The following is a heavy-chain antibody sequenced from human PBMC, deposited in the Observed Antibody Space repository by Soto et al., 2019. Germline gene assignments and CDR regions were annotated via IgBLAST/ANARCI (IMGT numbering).Heavy chain of an antibody. CDR3: ARDESRGDGMDV. V-gene: IGHV3-33*01. J-gene: IGHJ6*02. CDR2: IWYDGSNK. Sequence: QVQLVESGGGVVQPGRSLRLSCAASGFTFSSYGMHWVRQAPGKGLEWVAVIWYDGSNKYYADSVKGRFTISRDNSKNTLYLQMNSLRAEDTAVYSCARDESRGDGMDVWGQGTTVTVSS. CDR1: GFTFSSYG.